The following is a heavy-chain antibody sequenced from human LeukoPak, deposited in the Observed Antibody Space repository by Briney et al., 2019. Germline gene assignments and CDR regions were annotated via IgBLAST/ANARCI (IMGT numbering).Heavy chain of an antibody. CDR1: GYTFTSYG. D-gene: IGHD3-9*01. CDR3: ARDEDYHILTGYERFDY. J-gene: IGHJ4*02. Sequence: RASVKVSCKASGYTFTSYGISWVRQAPGQGLEWMGWISAYNSNTNYAQKLRGRVTMTTDTSTSTAYMELRSLRSDDTAVYYCARDEDYHILTGYERFDYWGQGTLVTVSS. V-gene: IGHV1-18*01. CDR2: ISAYNSNT.